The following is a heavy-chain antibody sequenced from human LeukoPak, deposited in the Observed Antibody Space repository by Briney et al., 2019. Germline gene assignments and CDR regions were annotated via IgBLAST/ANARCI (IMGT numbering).Heavy chain of an antibody. CDR2: INPNSGGT. CDR1: GYTFTGYY. V-gene: IGHV1-2*02. D-gene: IGHD4-23*01. CDR3: ARDLGWPGGNTRNWFDP. Sequence: GASVKVSCKASGYTFTGYYMHWGRQAPGQGLEWMGWINPNSGGTNYAQKFQGRVTMTRDPSIRTAYMELSRLRSDDTAVYYCARDLGWPGGNTRNWFDPWGQGTLVTVSS. J-gene: IGHJ5*02.